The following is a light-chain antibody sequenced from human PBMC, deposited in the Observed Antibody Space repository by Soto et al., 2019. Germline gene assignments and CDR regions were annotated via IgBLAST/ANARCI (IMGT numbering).Light chain of an antibody. Sequence: DIPMTQSPSTLSVSVGDRVTITCRASQSISSWLAWYQQKPGKAPKSLIYKASSLESGVPSRFSGSGSGTEFTLTISTLQPDYFSTYYCQQYSIYPITFGQGTRLEMK. CDR3: QQYSIYPIT. CDR2: KAS. V-gene: IGKV1-5*03. J-gene: IGKJ5*01. CDR1: QSISSW.